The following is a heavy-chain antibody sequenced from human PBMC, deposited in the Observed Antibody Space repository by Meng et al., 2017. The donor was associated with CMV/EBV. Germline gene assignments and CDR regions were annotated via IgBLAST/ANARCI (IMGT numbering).Heavy chain of an antibody. Sequence: SETLSLTCTVSGYSISSGYYWGWIRQPPGKGLEWIESIYHSGSTYYNPSLESRVTISVDTSKHQSSLKLSSVTAADTAVYYCASDDCCGGSCYGYWGQGTLVTVSS. CDR1: GYSISSGYY. V-gene: IGHV4-38-2*02. CDR3: ASDDCCGGSCYGY. J-gene: IGHJ4*02. D-gene: IGHD2-15*01. CDR2: IYHSGST.